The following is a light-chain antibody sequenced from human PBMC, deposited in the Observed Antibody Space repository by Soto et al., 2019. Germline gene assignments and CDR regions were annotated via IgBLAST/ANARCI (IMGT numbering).Light chain of an antibody. Sequence: ELVLTQSPGTLSLSPGERATLSCRASQSVSSSYLARYQQKPGQAPMLLIYGASNRATGIPDRFSGSGSGTDFTLNISRLEPEDFAVYFCQQYGMSPPVTFGHWTKVEIK. CDR1: QSVSSSY. V-gene: IGKV3-20*01. CDR2: GAS. CDR3: QQYGMSPPVT. J-gene: IGKJ2*01.